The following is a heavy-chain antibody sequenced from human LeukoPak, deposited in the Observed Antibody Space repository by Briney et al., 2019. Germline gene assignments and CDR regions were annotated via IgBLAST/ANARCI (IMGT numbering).Heavy chain of an antibody. Sequence: SETLSLTCAVYGGSFSGYYWSWIRQPPGKGLEWIGEINHSGSTNYNPSLKSRVTISVDTSKNQFSLKLSSVTAADTAVYCCARAHDFWSGPHRYFDLWGRGTLVTVSS. CDR3: ARAHDFWSGPHRYFDL. CDR2: INHSGST. CDR1: GGSFSGYY. D-gene: IGHD3-3*01. V-gene: IGHV4-34*01. J-gene: IGHJ2*01.